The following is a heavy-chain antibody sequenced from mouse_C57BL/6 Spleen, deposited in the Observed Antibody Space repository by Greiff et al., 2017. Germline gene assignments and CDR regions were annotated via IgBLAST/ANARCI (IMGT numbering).Heavy chain of an antibody. Sequence: QVQLKQSGAELARPGASVKLSCKASGYTFTSYGISWVKQRTGQGLEWIGEIYPRSGNTYYNEKFKGKATLTADKSSSTAYMELRSLTSEDSAVYFCARVYGSSYSYFDVWGTGTTVTVSS. D-gene: IGHD1-1*01. V-gene: IGHV1-81*01. CDR2: IYPRSGNT. CDR3: ARVYGSSYSYFDV. J-gene: IGHJ1*03. CDR1: GYTFTSYG.